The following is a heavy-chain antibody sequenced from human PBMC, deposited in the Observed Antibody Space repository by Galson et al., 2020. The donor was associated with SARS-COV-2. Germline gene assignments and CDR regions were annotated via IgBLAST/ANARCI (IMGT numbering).Heavy chain of an antibody. J-gene: IGHJ5*02. CDR1: GGSISSYY. Sequence: SETLYLTCTVSGGSISSYYWSWIRQPPGKGLEWIGYIYYSGSTNYNPSLKSRVTISVDTSKNQFSLKLSSVTAADTAVYYCARERHSSSWYNGWFDPWGQGTLVTVSS. D-gene: IGHD6-13*01. CDR2: IYYSGST. CDR3: ARERHSSSWYNGWFDP. V-gene: IGHV4-59*12.